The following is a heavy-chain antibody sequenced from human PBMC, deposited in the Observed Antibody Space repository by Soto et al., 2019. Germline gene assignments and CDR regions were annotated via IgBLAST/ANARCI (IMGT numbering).Heavy chain of an antibody. Sequence: GGSLRLSCVASGFTVSSNYMSWVRQAPGKGLEWVSVIYSGGSTYYADSVKGRFTISRDNSKNTLYLQMNSLRAEDTAVYYCARELSSSSSSAFDIWGQGTMVTVSS. CDR3: ARELSSSSSSAFDI. J-gene: IGHJ3*02. V-gene: IGHV3-53*01. D-gene: IGHD6-6*01. CDR2: IYSGGST. CDR1: GFTVSSNY.